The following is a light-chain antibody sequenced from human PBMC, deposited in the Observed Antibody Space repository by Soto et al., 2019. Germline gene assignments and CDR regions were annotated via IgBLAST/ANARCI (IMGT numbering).Light chain of an antibody. CDR2: AAS. CDR3: QQYGCTPPLFT. J-gene: IGKJ3*01. Sequence: EIVMTQSPATLSVSPGERATLSCRASQSVGSDLAWYQQKPGQAPRLVIYAASTRATGIPDRFSGSGSGTDFTLTINRLEPEDFAVYYCQQYGCTPPLFTFGLGTKVDIK. CDR1: QSVGSD. V-gene: IGKV3-20*01.